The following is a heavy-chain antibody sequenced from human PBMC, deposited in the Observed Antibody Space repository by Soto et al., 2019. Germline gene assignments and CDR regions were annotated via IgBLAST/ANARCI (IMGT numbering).Heavy chain of an antibody. CDR1: ESIFTNSG. J-gene: IGHJ4*02. D-gene: IGHD2-15*01. V-gene: IGHV1-69*13. CDR3: ARLRSDCGGGTCSGSF. CDR2: INPTLGTT. Sequence: SVKVSCKASESIFTNSGVTWVRQAPGQGLEWMGGINPTLGTTHYAQRFQGRLTIYADGSRTIVNMGLSNLTPDDTAVYYCARLRSDCGGGTCSGSFWGQGTLVTVSS.